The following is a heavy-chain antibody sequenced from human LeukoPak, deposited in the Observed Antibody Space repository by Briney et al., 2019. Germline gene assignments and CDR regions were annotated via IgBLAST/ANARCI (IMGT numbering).Heavy chain of an antibody. CDR1: GFTFTNNA. V-gene: IGHV3-23*01. J-gene: IGHJ6*02. D-gene: IGHD1-1*01. CDR3: TKRGCTIIYYYYYAMDV. CDR2: ISGSGDST. Sequence: PGGSLRRSCAASGFTFTNNAMSWVGQAQGKGLEWVSTISGSGDSTYYADSVKGRFTIYRDNTKNNMYLQMNRLRAEDTAVYYCTKRGCTIIYYYYYAMDVWGQGTTASVSS.